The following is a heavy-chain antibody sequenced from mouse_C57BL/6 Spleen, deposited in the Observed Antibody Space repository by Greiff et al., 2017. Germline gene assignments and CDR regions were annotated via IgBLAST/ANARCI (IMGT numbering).Heavy chain of an antibody. CDR3: AISHDGYPAWFAY. Sequence: QVQLQQSGAELARPGASVKMSCKASGYTFTSYTMHWVKQRPGPGLEWIGYINPSSGYTKYNQKFKDKATLTADKSSSTAYMQLSSLTSEDSAVYYCAISHDGYPAWFAYWGQGTLVTVSA. D-gene: IGHD2-3*01. J-gene: IGHJ3*01. CDR1: GYTFTSYT. V-gene: IGHV1-4*01. CDR2: INPSSGYT.